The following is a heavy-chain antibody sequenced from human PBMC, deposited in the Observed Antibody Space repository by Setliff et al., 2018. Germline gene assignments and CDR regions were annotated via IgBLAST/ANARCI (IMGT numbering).Heavy chain of an antibody. V-gene: IGHV4-59*01. Sequence: ASETLSLTCAVYGGSFSGYYWSWIRQTPVKGLEWIGYVYYSGTTNYNPLFKSRVTISVDRPKNQFSLKLSSVTAADTGVYYCARDSALHSYHYDSSGYLDYWGQGALVTVSS. D-gene: IGHD3-22*01. CDR1: GGSFSGYY. J-gene: IGHJ4*02. CDR2: VYYSGTT. CDR3: ARDSALHSYHYDSSGYLDY.